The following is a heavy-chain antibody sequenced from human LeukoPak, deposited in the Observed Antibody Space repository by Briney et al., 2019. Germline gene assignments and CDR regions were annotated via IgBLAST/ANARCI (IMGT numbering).Heavy chain of an antibody. V-gene: IGHV1-2*02. J-gene: IGHJ4*02. D-gene: IGHD3-9*01. Sequence: ASVKVSCKAPGYTFTGYYMHWVRQAPGQGLEWMGWINPNSGDTNYAQKFQGRVTMTRDTSISTAYMELSRLRSDDTAMYYCARDWLLRYSEGGFDYWGQGTLVTVSS. CDR1: GYTFTGYY. CDR2: INPNSGDT. CDR3: ARDWLLRYSEGGFDY.